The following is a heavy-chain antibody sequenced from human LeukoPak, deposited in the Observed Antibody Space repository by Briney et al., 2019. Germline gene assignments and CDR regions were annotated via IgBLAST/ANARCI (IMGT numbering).Heavy chain of an antibody. V-gene: IGHV3-53*03. Sequence: GGSLRLSCAASGITVSDNYMSWVRQTPGKGLEWVSTLYPAGDTYYADSVKGRFTISRDNAKNSLYLQMNSLRAEDTAVYYCARGATINYWGQGTLVTVSS. CDR3: ARGATINY. CDR1: GITVSDNY. D-gene: IGHD5-24*01. CDR2: LYPAGDT. J-gene: IGHJ4*02.